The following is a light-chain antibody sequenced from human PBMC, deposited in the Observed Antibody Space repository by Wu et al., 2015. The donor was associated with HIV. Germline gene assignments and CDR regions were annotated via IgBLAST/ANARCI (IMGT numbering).Light chain of an antibody. J-gene: IGKJ4*01. CDR3: QHLNKFPIT. CDR1: QDISSY. V-gene: IGKV1-9*01. Sequence: IQLTQSPSSLSASIGGKVTITCRASQDISSYLAWYQQKPGEATKLLIYTATTLQSGVSSRFSGSGSGTDFALTISNLQPEDFATYYCQHLNKFPITFGGGTKLEI. CDR2: TAT.